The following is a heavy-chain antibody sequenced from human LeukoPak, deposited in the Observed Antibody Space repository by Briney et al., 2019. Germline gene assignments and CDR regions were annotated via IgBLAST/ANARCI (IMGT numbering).Heavy chain of an antibody. Sequence: GASVKVSCKASGYTFTSYGISWVRQPPGQGLEWMGWISAYNGNTNYAQKLQGRVTMTTDTSTSTAYMELRSLRSDDTAVYYCARGGEQQLVLGYHYGMDVWGQGTTVTVSS. J-gene: IGHJ6*02. V-gene: IGHV1-18*01. CDR2: ISAYNGNT. CDR1: GYTFTSYG. D-gene: IGHD6-13*01. CDR3: ARGGEQQLVLGYHYGMDV.